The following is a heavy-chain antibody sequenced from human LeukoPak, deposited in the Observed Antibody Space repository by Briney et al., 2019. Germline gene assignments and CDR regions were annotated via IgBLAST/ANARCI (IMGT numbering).Heavy chain of an antibody. Sequence: VASVKVSCKGSGYTFDRYGVSWVGQAPGQGLEWMGWISTYNGNTIYAQKIQGRVTMTTDTSTNTVYMELRSLRFDDTAVYYCARAHCSGRGCYQRYDGFDIWGQGTVVTVSS. CDR2: ISTYNGNT. J-gene: IGHJ3*02. CDR1: GYTFDRYG. V-gene: IGHV1-18*01. D-gene: IGHD2-15*01. CDR3: ARAHCSGRGCYQRYDGFDI.